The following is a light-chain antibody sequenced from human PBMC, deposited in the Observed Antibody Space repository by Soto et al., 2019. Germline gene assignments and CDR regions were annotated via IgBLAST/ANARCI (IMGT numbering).Light chain of an antibody. CDR3: SSYVARNTYV. J-gene: IGLJ1*01. CDR2: DVS. V-gene: IGLV2-11*01. Sequence: QSALTQPRSASGSPGQSITISCTGTSSDVGGYNYVSWYQQHPAKAPKLIIFDVSKRPSGVPNRFSGSKSGNTASLTISGLGAEDGAVYYCSSYVARNTYVFGTGPKLPVL. CDR1: SSDVGGYNY.